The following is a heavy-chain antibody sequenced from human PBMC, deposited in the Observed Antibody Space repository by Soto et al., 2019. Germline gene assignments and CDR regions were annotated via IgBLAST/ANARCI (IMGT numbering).Heavy chain of an antibody. CDR2: IWYDGSNK. CDR3: ARDRDAAVAGLDV. CDR1: GFTFSSYG. J-gene: IGHJ6*02. Sequence: QVQLVESGGGVVQPGRSLRLSCAASGFTFSSYGMHWVGQAPGKGLEWVAVIWYDGSNKYYADSVKGRFTISRDNSKNTLYLQMNSLRAEDTAVYYCARDRDAAVAGLDVWGQGTTVTVSS. V-gene: IGHV3-33*01. D-gene: IGHD6-19*01.